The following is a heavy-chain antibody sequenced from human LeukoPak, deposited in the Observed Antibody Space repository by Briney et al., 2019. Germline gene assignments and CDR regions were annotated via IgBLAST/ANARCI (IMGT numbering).Heavy chain of an antibody. Sequence: GGSLRLSCAASGFTFSSAWMNWVRQAPGKGLEWVANIKKDGIEKYYVESVKGRFTISRDNAKNSLYLQMNSLRAEDTAVYYCARGRYSSRSGGYYFDIWGQGTLVTVSS. CDR1: GFTFSSAW. CDR3: ARGRYSSRSGGYYFDI. CDR2: IKKDGIEK. V-gene: IGHV3-7*01. D-gene: IGHD2-2*01. J-gene: IGHJ4*02.